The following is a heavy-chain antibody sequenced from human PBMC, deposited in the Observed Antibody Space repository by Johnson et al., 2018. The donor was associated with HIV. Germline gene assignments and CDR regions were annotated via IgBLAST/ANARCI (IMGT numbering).Heavy chain of an antibody. CDR2: ISYDGSNK. D-gene: IGHD6-13*01. J-gene: IGHJ3*02. Sequence: QVQLVESGGGVVQPGRSLRLSCAASGFMFSNYGMHWVRQAPGKGLEWVAVISYDGSNKNYADSVKGRFTISRDNYKNTLYLQMNSLRGEDTAVYYCAKGDSSSYAFDIWGQGTMVTVSS. CDR1: GFMFSNYG. V-gene: IGHV3-30*18. CDR3: AKGDSSSYAFDI.